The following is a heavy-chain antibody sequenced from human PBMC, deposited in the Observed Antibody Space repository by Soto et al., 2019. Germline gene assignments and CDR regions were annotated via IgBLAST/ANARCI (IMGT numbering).Heavy chain of an antibody. D-gene: IGHD2-2*01. V-gene: IGHV1-69*13. Sequence: SVKASCKASGGTFSRYSITWVRQAPGHGLEWIGRIIPIFGIASYAQKFQGRVTITADESTSTAYMELSSLRSDDTAVYYCAREHRGCETVLVPAAIDGMDGW. CDR2: IIPIFGIA. CDR3: AREHRGCETVLVPAAIDGMDG. J-gene: IGHJ6*01. CDR1: GGTFSRYS.